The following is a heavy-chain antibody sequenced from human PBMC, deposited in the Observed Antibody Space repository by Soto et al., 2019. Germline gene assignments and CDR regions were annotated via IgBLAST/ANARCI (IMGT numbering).Heavy chain of an antibody. CDR2: IYSSGTT. V-gene: IGHV4-61*01. J-gene: IGHJ4*02. CDR1: GGSVSSGSYC. Sequence: PLETLSLTCTVSGGSVSSGSYCWSWIRQPPGKGLEWIGYIYSSGTTYYNPFVKSRVTISVDTSKNQFSLNLSSVTAADTAIYYCARTPTYSYIYGWFDYWGLGTLVTVSS. CDR3: ARTPTYSYIYGWFDY. D-gene: IGHD5-18*01.